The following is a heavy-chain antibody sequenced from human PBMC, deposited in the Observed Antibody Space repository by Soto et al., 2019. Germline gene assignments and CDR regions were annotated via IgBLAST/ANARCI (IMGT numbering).Heavy chain of an antibody. D-gene: IGHD3-16*01. J-gene: IGHJ4*02. V-gene: IGHV3-30-3*01. CDR1: GFTFSSYA. CDR3: ARAYEGDYFDY. Sequence: ESGGGVVQPGRSLRLSCAASGFTFSSYAMHWVRQAPGKGLEWVAVLSYDGSNKYYADSVKGRFTISRDNSKNTLYLQMNSLRAEDTAVYYCARAYEGDYFDYWGQGTLVTVSS. CDR2: LSYDGSNK.